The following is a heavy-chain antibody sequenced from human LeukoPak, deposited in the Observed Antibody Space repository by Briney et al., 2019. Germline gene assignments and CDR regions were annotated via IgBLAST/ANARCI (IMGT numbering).Heavy chain of an antibody. CDR1: GFTFSSYG. CDR3: AREIEGIDY. CDR2: ISYDGSNK. Sequence: PGGSLRLSCAASGFTFSSYGMHWVRQAPGKGLEWVAVISYDGSNKYYADSVKGRFTISRDNSKNTLSLQMNSLRVEDTAVYYCAREIEGIDYWGQGTLVTVSS. D-gene: IGHD2-21*01. V-gene: IGHV3-30*03. J-gene: IGHJ4*02.